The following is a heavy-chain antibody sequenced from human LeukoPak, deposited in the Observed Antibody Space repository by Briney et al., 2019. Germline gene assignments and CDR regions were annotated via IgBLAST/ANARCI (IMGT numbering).Heavy chain of an antibody. Sequence: SETLSLTCTVSGGSIGSSNWWSWVRQPPGKGLEWIGEIYHSGSTNYNPSLKSRVTISVDKSKNQFSLKLSSVTAADTAVYYCARDSVIVGATWEYDYWGQGTLVTVSS. D-gene: IGHD1-26*01. CDR2: IYHSGST. V-gene: IGHV4-4*02. CDR3: ARDSVIVGATWEYDY. CDR1: GGSIGSSNW. J-gene: IGHJ4*02.